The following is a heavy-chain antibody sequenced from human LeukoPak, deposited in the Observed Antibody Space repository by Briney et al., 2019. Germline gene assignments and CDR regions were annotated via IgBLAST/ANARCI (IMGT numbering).Heavy chain of an antibody. D-gene: IGHD3-3*01. CDR3: ARRPYDFWSGYWVGYMDV. CDR2: INHSGST. J-gene: IGHJ6*03. V-gene: IGHV4-34*01. CDR1: GGSFSGYY. Sequence: SETLSLTCAVYGGSFSGYYWSWIRQPPGKGLEWIGEINHSGSTNYNPSLKSRVTISVDTPKNQFSLKLSSVTAADTAVYYCARRPYDFWSGYWVGYMDVWGKGTTVTVSS.